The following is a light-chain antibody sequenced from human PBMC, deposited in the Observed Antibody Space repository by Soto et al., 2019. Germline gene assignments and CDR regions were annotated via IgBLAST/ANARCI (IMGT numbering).Light chain of an antibody. CDR1: SSDVGGYNY. V-gene: IGLV2-14*01. J-gene: IGLJ1*01. CDR3: SSYTCSNPYV. CDR2: DVS. Sequence: QSALTQPASVSGSPGQSITISCTGTSSDVGGYNYVSWYQQHPGKAPKLMIYDVSNRPSGVSNRFSGSKSGNTASLTISGLQAEDEADYYCSSYTCSNPYVFGTGTKLTVL.